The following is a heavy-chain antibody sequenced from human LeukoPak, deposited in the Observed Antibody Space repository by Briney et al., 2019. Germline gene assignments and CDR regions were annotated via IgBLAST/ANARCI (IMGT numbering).Heavy chain of an antibody. V-gene: IGHV1-8*02. CDR1: GYTFTSYD. D-gene: IGHD1-26*01. CDR3: ARGMGSWFDP. Sequence: GASVKVSCKASGYTFTSYDINWVRQATGQGLEWMGWMNPNRGNTGYAQKFQGWVTMTRDTSISTAYMELSRLRSDDTAVYYCARGMGSWFDPWGQGTLVTVSS. CDR2: MNPNRGNT. J-gene: IGHJ5*02.